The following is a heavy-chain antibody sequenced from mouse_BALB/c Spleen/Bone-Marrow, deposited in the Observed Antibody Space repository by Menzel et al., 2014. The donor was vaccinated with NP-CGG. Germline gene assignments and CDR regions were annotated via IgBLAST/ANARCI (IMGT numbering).Heavy chain of an antibody. V-gene: IGHV5-6-3*01. J-gene: IGHJ3*01. CDR3: SRGVDHYSWFAY. Sequence: EVKLVESGGGLMQPGGSLKLSCAASGFTFSSYGMSWVRQTPDKRLELVANINSDGGSTYYSDSVKGRFTISRDDAKNTLNLQMSSLKSEDTAMYYCSRGVDHYSWFAYWGQGTLVTVSA. CDR1: GFTFSSYG. CDR2: INSDGGST. D-gene: IGHD1-2*01.